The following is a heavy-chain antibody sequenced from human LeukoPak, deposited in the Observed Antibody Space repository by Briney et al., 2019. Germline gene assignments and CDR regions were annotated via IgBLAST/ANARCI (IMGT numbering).Heavy chain of an antibody. CDR2: IRYDGTSK. D-gene: IGHD6-13*01. CDR3: ARDSIAAAGSEDY. J-gene: IGHJ4*02. Sequence: GGSLRLSCAASGFTFSSSGMHWVRQAPGKGLEWVAFIRYDGTSKYYADSVKGRFTISRDNSKNTVYLQMNSLRAEDTAVYYCARDSIAAAGSEDYWGQGTLVTVSS. CDR1: GFTFSSSG. V-gene: IGHV3-30*02.